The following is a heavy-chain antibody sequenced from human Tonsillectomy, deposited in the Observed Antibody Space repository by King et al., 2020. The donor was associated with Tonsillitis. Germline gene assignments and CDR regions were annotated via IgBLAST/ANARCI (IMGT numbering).Heavy chain of an antibody. D-gene: IGHD4-11*01. Sequence: MQLQESGPGLVKPSETLSLTCSVSGGSISSSSYYWGWIRQPPGKGLEWIGSFYYSGSTYYNPSLKSRVTISADMSKNQFSLKVTSVTAADTAVYYCARQGPEDSNYDDAFDIWGQGTMVTVSS. CDR3: ARQGPEDSNYDDAFDI. CDR1: GGSISSSSYY. V-gene: IGHV4-39*01. J-gene: IGHJ3*02. CDR2: FYYSGST.